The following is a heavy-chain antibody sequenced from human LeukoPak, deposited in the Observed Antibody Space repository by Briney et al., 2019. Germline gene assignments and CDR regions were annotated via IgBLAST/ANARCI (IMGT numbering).Heavy chain of an antibody. V-gene: IGHV4-59*01. CDR2: IYYSGST. CDR1: GGSISSYY. J-gene: IGHJ3*02. D-gene: IGHD5-24*01. CDR3: ARDEMTGAFDI. Sequence: SETLSLTCTVSGGSISSYYWSWIRQPPGKGLEWIGYIYYSGSTNCNPSLKSRVTISVDTSKNQFSLKLSSVTAADTAVYYCARDEMTGAFDIWGQGTMVTVSS.